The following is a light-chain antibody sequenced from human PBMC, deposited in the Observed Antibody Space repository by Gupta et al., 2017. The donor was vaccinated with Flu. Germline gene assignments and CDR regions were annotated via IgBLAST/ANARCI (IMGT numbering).Light chain of an antibody. Sequence: QSALTQPASVSGSPGQSITISCPGTSNDVGGYNFVSWYQQHPGKAPKLMIYEVSDRPSGVSKRFSGSKSGNTASLTISGLQADDEADYYCSSRRSSSALAIFGGGTRLTVL. CDR1: SNDVGGYNF. CDR3: SSRRSSSALAI. J-gene: IGLJ2*01. CDR2: EVS. V-gene: IGLV2-14*01.